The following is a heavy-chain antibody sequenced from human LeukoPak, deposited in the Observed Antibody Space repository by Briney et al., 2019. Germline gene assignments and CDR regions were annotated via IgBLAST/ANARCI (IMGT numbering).Heavy chain of an antibody. D-gene: IGHD2-15*01. CDR3: ARARAAHDAFDT. Sequence: SETLSLTCTVSGGSISSYYWSWIRQPPGKGLEWIGYIYYSGSTNYNPSLKSRVTISVDTSKNQFSLKLSSVTAADTAVYYCARARAAHDAFDTWGQGTMVTVSS. V-gene: IGHV4-59*01. CDR2: IYYSGST. J-gene: IGHJ3*02. CDR1: GGSISSYY.